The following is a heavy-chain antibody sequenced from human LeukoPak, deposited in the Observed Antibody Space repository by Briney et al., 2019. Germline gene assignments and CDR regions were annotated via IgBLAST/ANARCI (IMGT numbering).Heavy chain of an antibody. J-gene: IGHJ6*03. CDR1: GFTFGEYA. Sequence: GGSLRLSCTASGFTFGEYAMSWVRQAPGKGLEWVGFIRSKAYGCTTEYAASVKGRFTISRDDSKSIAYLQMNSLKTEDTAVYYCTRCLPNYDFWSGYFPYYYYYYYMDVWGKGTTVTVSS. D-gene: IGHD3-3*01. CDR2: IRSKAYGCTT. CDR3: TRCLPNYDFWSGYFPYYYYYYYMDV. V-gene: IGHV3-49*04.